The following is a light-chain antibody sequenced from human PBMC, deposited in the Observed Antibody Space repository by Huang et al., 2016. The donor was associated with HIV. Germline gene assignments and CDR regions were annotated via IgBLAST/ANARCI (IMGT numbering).Light chain of an antibody. J-gene: IGKJ3*01. CDR1: RSVLYSSNNKNY. CDR2: WAS. CDR3: QQYYTTPFT. Sequence: DILMTQSPDSLAVSLGERATINCKSSRSVLYSSNNKNYVAWYQQKPGQPPKLLIHWASTRESGVPDRFSGSGSGTDFTLTISSLQAEDVAVYYCQQYYTTPFTFGPGTKVDIK. V-gene: IGKV4-1*01.